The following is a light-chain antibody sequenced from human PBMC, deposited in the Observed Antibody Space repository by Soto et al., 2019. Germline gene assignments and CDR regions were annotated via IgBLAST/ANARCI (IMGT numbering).Light chain of an antibody. J-gene: IGLJ2*01. CDR1: SGHTPYI. Sequence: QPVLTQSSSASASLGSSVKLTCTLNSGHTPYIIAWHQQQPGKAPRYLMKLEGSGSYNKGSGVPDRFSGSSSGADRYITSSNLQSEDEADYYCETWDSNTYVVFGGGTKLTVL. CDR2: LEGSGSY. V-gene: IGLV4-60*03. CDR3: ETWDSNTYVV.